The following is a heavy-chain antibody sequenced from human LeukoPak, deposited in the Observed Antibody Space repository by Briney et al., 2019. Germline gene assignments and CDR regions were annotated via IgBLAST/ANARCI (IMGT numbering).Heavy chain of an antibody. CDR3: ARTDTDAFDI. CDR2: IYYSGST. V-gene: IGHV4-39*07. J-gene: IGHJ3*02. CDR1: GGSISSSSYY. Sequence: SETLSLTCTVSGGSISSSSYYWGWIRQLPGKGLEWIGSIYYSGSTYYNPSLKSRVTISVDTSKNQFSLKPSSVTAADTAVYYCARTDTDAFDIWGQGTMVTVSS.